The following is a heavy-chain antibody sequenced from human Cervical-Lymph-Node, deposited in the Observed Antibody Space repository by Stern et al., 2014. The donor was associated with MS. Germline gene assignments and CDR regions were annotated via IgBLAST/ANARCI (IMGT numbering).Heavy chain of an antibody. D-gene: IGHD3-3*01. CDR3: AGSGTYYPDY. V-gene: IGHV4-59*08. CDR1: GGSISSYY. J-gene: IGHJ4*02. Sequence: QVQLVQSGPGLVKPSETLSLTCSVSGGSISSYYWNWIRQPPGKGLEWIANVHYSGTTNYNPSLTSRVTILLATSINKIYLQMTSVTAADTAVYYCAGSGTYYPDYWGQGILVTVSS. CDR2: VHYSGTT.